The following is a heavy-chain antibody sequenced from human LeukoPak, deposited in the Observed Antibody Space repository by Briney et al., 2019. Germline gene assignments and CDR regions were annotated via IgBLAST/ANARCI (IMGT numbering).Heavy chain of an antibody. D-gene: IGHD3-10*01. CDR2: IKQDGSEK. Sequence: PGGSLRLSCAASGFTFSSYWMSWVRQAPGKGLEWVANIKQDGSEKYYVDSVKGRFTISRDNAKNSLYLQMNSLRAEDTAVYYCARDFDDYGSGSFDPWGQGTLVTVSS. CDR3: ARDFDDYGSGSFDP. V-gene: IGHV3-7*01. CDR1: GFTFSSYW. J-gene: IGHJ5*02.